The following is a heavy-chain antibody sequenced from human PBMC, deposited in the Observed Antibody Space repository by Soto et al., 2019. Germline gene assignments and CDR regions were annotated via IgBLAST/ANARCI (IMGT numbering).Heavy chain of an antibody. D-gene: IGHD6-13*01. Sequence: GASVKVSCKASGYTFTSYYMHWVRQAPGQGLEWMGIINPSGGSTSYAQKFQGRVTMTRDTSTSTVYMELSSLRSEDTAVYYCARFDYASSSWPRAFDIWGQGTMDTVSS. CDR2: INPSGGST. CDR3: ARFDYASSSWPRAFDI. V-gene: IGHV1-46*03. CDR1: GYTFTSYY. J-gene: IGHJ3*02.